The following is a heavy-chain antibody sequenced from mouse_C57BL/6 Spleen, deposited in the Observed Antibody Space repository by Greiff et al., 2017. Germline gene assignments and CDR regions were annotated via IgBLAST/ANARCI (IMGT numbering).Heavy chain of an antibody. CDR1: GYSFTGYY. CDR2: INPSTGGT. V-gene: IGHV1-42*01. J-gene: IGHJ2*01. Sequence: VQLQQSGPELVKPGASVKISCKASGYSFTGYYMNWVKQSPEKSLEWIGEINPSTGGTTYNQKFKAKATLTVDKSSSTAYMQLKSLTSEDSAVYYCARSHYYGSGGYYFDYWGQGTTLTVSS. D-gene: IGHD1-1*01. CDR3: ARSHYYGSGGYYFDY.